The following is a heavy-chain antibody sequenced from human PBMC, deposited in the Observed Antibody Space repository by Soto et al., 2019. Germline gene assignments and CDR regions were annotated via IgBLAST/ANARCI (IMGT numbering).Heavy chain of an antibody. CDR3: ARSQVGRPLDV. Sequence: GASGKVSCKDSRYSFTNFYIHWLRQAPGQGLEWMGIINPSGGSTTYPQKFQGRVTMTRDTSTSTVHMELITLRSEDTAVYYCARSQVGRPLDVWGPGTTVTVS. D-gene: IGHD1-26*01. V-gene: IGHV1-46*01. CDR1: RYSFTNFY. J-gene: IGHJ6*02. CDR2: INPSGGST.